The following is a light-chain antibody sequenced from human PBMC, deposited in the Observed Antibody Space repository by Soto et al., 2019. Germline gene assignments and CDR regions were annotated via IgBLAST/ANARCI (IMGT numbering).Light chain of an antibody. CDR1: QSVSSK. J-gene: IGKJ4*01. Sequence: EIVMTRSPATLSVSPGERATLSCRASQSVSSKLAWYQQRPGQAPRLLIYGASTRATGIPVRVSGGGSETEFTLTISSLQSEDFEVYYCQQYDNWPLTFGGGTKVDIK. V-gene: IGKV3-15*01. CDR2: GAS. CDR3: QQYDNWPLT.